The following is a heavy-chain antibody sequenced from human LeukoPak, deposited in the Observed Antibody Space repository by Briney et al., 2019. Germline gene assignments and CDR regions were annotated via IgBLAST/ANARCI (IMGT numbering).Heavy chain of an antibody. CDR3: ARGSAMVTTYRGGNWFDP. J-gene: IGHJ5*02. V-gene: IGHV1-2*02. CDR2: IKPNSGGT. D-gene: IGHD5-18*01. CDR1: GYTFSDYY. Sequence: ASVKVSCKASGYTFSDYYMHWVRQAPGQGLEWMGSIKPNSGGTNYAQKFQGRVTMTRDTSINTAYMELSSLRSDDTAVYYCARGSAMVTTYRGGNWFDPWGQGTLVTVSS.